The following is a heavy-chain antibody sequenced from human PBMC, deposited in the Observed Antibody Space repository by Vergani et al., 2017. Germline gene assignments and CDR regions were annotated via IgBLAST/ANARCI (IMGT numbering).Heavy chain of an antibody. J-gene: IGHJ3*01. Sequence: QLLESGGGLIQPGGSLRLSCAASGFTFNSYAMTWVRQAPGKGVEWVSGINNNGGSTYYADSVKGRFTISRDNSKNTLYLQMTDLRAEDTATYYCAKVCGXTSCPYGGGAFDVWGHGTMVTVSS. CDR2: INNNGGST. D-gene: IGHD2-2*01. V-gene: IGHV3-23*01. CDR3: AKVCGXTSCPYGGGAFDV. CDR1: GFTFNSYA.